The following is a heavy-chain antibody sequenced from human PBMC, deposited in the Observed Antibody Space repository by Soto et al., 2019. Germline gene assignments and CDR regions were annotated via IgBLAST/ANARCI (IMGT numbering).Heavy chain of an antibody. CDR2: INHSGST. D-gene: IGHD1-7*01. V-gene: IGHV4-34*01. CDR3: ARGHNWNYADGDY. CDR1: GGSFSGYY. Sequence: SETLSLTCAVYGGSFSGYYWSWIRQPPGKGLEWIGEINHSGSTNYNPSLKSRVTISVDTSKNQFSLKLSSVTAADTAVYYCARGHNWNYADGDYWGQGTLVTVS. J-gene: IGHJ4*02.